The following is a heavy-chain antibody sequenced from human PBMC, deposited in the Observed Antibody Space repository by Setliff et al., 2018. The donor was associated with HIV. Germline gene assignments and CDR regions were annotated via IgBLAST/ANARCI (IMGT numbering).Heavy chain of an antibody. Sequence: KASETLSLTCTVSGGSFTSGGHSWSWIRQQPGKDPEWIVYLHYTGSNFYNPSLTDRLTITVDTSKKQFSQKLGYVTDADTAVYYCARGGNSREAWFDSWGQGTLVTVSS. CDR2: LHYTGSN. J-gene: IGHJ5*01. CDR3: ARGGNSREAWFDS. D-gene: IGHD5-12*01. CDR1: GGSFTSGGHS. V-gene: IGHV4-31*02.